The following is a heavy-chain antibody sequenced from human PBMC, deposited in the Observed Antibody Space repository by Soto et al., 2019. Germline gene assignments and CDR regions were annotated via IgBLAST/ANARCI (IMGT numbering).Heavy chain of an antibody. CDR1: GYTFTSYY. CDR3: ARMMAASGTAFDY. CDR2: IYPGDSDT. Sequence: NVSCKSSGYTFTSYYIHWVRQMPGKGLECMGIIYPGDSDTSYSPSFQGQVAISADKSTSTAYLQWSSLKASDTATYYCARMMAASGTAFDYWGQGALVTVSS. D-gene: IGHD6-13*01. V-gene: IGHV5-51*01. J-gene: IGHJ4*02.